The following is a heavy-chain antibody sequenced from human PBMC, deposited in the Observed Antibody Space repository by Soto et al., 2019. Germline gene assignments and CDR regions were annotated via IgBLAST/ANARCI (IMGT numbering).Heavy chain of an antibody. CDR1: GFTFTNFG. CDR2: VSKSDYT. CDR3: AREDSIIIPAVADV. Sequence: GSLRLSCEVSGFTFTNFGINWVRQAPGKGLEWVSSVSKSDYTYYSESVKGRFTISRDNAKNSVSLQMNNLRAEDTAVYYCAREDSIIIPAVADVWGQGTQVTVSS. J-gene: IGHJ4*02. D-gene: IGHD3-10*01. V-gene: IGHV3-21*04.